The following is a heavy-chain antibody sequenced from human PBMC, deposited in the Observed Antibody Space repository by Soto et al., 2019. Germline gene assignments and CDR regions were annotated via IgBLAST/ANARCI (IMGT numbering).Heavy chain of an antibody. Sequence: QVQLQESGPGLVKPSGTLSLTCAVSGGSISSSNWWSWVRQPPGKGLGWIGEIYHSGSTNYNPSLKSRVTISVDKSKNQFSLKLSSVTSADTAVHYCARVWTTVTNWFDPWGQGTLVTVSS. CDR1: GGSISSSNW. CDR3: ARVWTTVTNWFDP. CDR2: IYHSGST. D-gene: IGHD4-17*01. J-gene: IGHJ5*02. V-gene: IGHV4-4*02.